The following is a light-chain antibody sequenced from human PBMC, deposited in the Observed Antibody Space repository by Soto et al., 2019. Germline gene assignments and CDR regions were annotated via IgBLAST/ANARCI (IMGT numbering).Light chain of an antibody. CDR2: RNN. J-gene: IGLJ2*01. Sequence: QPALTQPPSASGTPGQRVTISCSGSSSNIGSNYVYWYQQLPGTAPKLLIYRNNQRPSGVPDRFSGSKSGTSASLAISGLRSEDEADYYCAAWDDSLSAVVFGGGTKVTVL. V-gene: IGLV1-47*01. CDR3: AAWDDSLSAVV. CDR1: SSNIGSNY.